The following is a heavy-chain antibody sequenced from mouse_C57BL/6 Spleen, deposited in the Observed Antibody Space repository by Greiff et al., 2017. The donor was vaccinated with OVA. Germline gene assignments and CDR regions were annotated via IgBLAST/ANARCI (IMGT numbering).Heavy chain of an antibody. CDR2: ISSGSSTI. V-gene: IGHV5-17*01. Sequence: EVQLVESGGGLVKPGGSLKLSCAASGFTFSDYGMHWVRQAPEKGLEWVAYISSGSSTIYYADTVKGRFTISRANAKNTLFLQMTSLRSEDTAMYYCARPRYYGSSYMDYYAMDYWGQGTSVTVSS. CDR1: GFTFSDYG. D-gene: IGHD1-1*01. J-gene: IGHJ4*01. CDR3: ARPRYYGSSYMDYYAMDY.